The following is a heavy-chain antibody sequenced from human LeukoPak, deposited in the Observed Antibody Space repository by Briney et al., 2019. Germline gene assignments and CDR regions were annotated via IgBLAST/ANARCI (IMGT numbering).Heavy chain of an antibody. Sequence: SETLSLTCAVYGGSFSGYYWSWIRQPAGKGLEWIGRIYSSGSTNYNPSLKSRVTMSVDTSKNQFSLKLSSVTAADTAVYYCARSYSSSSSSDYWGQGTLVTVSS. CDR3: ARSYSSSSSSDY. V-gene: IGHV4-59*10. J-gene: IGHJ4*02. CDR1: GGSFSGYY. D-gene: IGHD6-6*01. CDR2: IYSSGST.